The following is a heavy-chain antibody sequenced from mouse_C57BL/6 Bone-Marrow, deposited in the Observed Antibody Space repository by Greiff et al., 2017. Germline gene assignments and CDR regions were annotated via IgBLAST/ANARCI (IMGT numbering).Heavy chain of an antibody. CDR1: GYTFTSYW. CDR3: ARDAYYDGSSSSYYFDY. V-gene: IGHV1-59*01. D-gene: IGHD1-1*01. CDR2: IDPSDSYT. Sequence: QVQLQQPGAELVRPGTSVKLSCKASGYTFTSYWMHWVKQRPGQGLEWIGVIDPSDSYTNYNQKFKGKATLTVDTSSSTAYMQLSSLTSEDSAVYYCARDAYYDGSSSSYYFDYWGQGTTLTVSS. J-gene: IGHJ2*01.